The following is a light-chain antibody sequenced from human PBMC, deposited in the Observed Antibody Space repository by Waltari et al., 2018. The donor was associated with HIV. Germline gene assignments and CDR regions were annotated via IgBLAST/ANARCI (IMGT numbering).Light chain of an antibody. J-gene: IGLJ3*02. Sequence: QSALTQPRSVSGSPGQSVTISCTGTSSDVGDYNYVSWYQQHPAEAPKLMIFDVNKRPSGVPDRFSGSKSGNTASLTISGLQAEDEADYYCCSYADDYTWVFGGGTKLTVL. CDR3: CSYADDYTWV. CDR2: DVN. V-gene: IGLV2-11*01. CDR1: SSDVGDYNY.